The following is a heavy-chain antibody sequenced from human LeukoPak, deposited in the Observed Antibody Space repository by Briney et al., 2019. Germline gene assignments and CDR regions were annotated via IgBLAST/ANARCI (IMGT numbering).Heavy chain of an antibody. J-gene: IGHJ4*02. Sequence: ASVKVSCKASGYTFIGHYIHWVRQAPGQGLEWMGIINPSGGSTSYAQKFQGRVTMTRDMSTSTVYMELSSLRSEDTAVYYCARGDNYYDSSGYYGYWGQGTLVTVSS. V-gene: IGHV1-46*01. CDR3: ARGDNYYDSSGYYGY. CDR1: GYTFIGHY. CDR2: INPSGGST. D-gene: IGHD3-22*01.